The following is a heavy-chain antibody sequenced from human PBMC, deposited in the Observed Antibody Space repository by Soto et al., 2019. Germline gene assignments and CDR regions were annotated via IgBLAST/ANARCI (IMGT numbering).Heavy chain of an antibody. Sequence: EVQLVESGGGLVQPGGSLRLSCAASGLTFSSYWMHWVRQAPGKGLVWVSRINSDGSSTSYADSVKGRFTISRDNAKNTLYLQMNSLRAEDTAVYYCARDQEYYDGSGRYSGLLGYWGQGTLVTVSS. CDR3: ARDQEYYDGSGRYSGLLGY. CDR1: GLTFSSYW. J-gene: IGHJ4*02. V-gene: IGHV3-74*01. CDR2: INSDGSST. D-gene: IGHD3-10*01.